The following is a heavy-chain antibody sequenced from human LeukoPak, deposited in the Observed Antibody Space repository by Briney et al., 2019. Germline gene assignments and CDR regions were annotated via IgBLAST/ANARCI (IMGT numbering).Heavy chain of an antibody. CDR1: GFTFSSYG. D-gene: IGHD2-15*01. CDR2: ISGNGGST. CDR3: AKIPTSSHYCSGGSCFPYNWFDP. V-gene: IGHV3-23*01. J-gene: IGHJ5*02. Sequence: GGSLRLSCAASGFTFSSYGMHWVRQAPGKGLEWVSAISGNGGSTYYADSVKGRFTISRDNSKNTLYLQMSSLRAEDTAVYYCAKIPTSSHYCSGGSCFPYNWFDPWGQGTLVTVSS.